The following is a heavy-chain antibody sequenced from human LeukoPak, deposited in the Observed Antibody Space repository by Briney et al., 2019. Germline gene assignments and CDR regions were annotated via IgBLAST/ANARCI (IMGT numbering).Heavy chain of an antibody. Sequence: GGSLRLSCAASGFPFSAYEMNWVRQAPGKGLEWVSYIAGSDTTTYYADSVKGRFTIFRDSAKNSLYLQMNSLRAEDTALYYCTTLGYHLDSWGQGTLVTVSS. V-gene: IGHV3-48*03. CDR2: IAGSDTTT. J-gene: IGHJ4*02. D-gene: IGHD3-22*01. CDR3: TTLGYHLDS. CDR1: GFPFSAYE.